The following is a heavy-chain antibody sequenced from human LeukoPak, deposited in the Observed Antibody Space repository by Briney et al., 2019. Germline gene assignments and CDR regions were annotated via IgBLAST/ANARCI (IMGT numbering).Heavy chain of an antibody. D-gene: IGHD4-23*01. CDR1: GFTFSSYS. CDR2: ISSSSYI. J-gene: IGHJ5*02. CDR3: ARREMGNSFDP. Sequence: GGSLRLSCAASGFTFSSYSMNWVRQAPGRGLEWVSSISSSSYIYYADSVKGRFTISRDNAKNSLYLQMNSLRAEDTAVYYCARREMGNSFDPWGQGTLVTVSS. V-gene: IGHV3-21*01.